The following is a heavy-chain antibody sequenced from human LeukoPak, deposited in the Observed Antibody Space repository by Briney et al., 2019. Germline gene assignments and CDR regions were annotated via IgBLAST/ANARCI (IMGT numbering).Heavy chain of an antibody. CDR2: ISAYNGNT. V-gene: IGHV1-18*01. J-gene: IGHJ3*02. Sequence: GASVKVSCKASGYTFTSYGISWVRQAPGQGLEWMGWISAYNGNTNYAQKLQGRVTMTTDTSTSTAYMELRSLRSDDTAVYYCARDWLRYSSSRSAFDIWGQGTMVTVSS. CDR3: ARDWLRYSSSRSAFDI. D-gene: IGHD6-6*01. CDR1: GYTFTSYG.